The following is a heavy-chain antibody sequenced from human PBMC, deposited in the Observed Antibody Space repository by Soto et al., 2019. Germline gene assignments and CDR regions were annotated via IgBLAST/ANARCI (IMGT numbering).Heavy chain of an antibody. V-gene: IGHV4-30-4*01. CDR2: IYYSGST. Sequence: PSETLSLTGTVSGGSISSGDYYCSWIRQPPGKGLEWIGYIYYSGSTYYNPSLKSRVTISVDTSKNQFSLKLSSVTAADTAVYYCARDGRMQIPAAMDYYYYYGMDVWGQGTTVTVSS. CDR3: ARDGRMQIPAAMDYYYYYGMDV. D-gene: IGHD2-2*01. CDR1: GGSISSGDYY. J-gene: IGHJ6*02.